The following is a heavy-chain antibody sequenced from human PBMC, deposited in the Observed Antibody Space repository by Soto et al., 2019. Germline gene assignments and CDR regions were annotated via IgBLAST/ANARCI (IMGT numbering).Heavy chain of an antibody. CDR2: IYPGDSDT. J-gene: IGHJ6*02. D-gene: IGHD2-2*01. CDR3: ARHGPGGVEIPTARGSLPYYYAMDV. Sequence: GESLKISFKGSGYSFAGYWITWVRQMPGKGLEWMGVIYPGDSDTRYSPSFQGQVTISADKSISTVYLQWSSLKASDTAIFYFARHGPGGVEIPTARGSLPYYYAMDVWGQGTTVTVSS. CDR1: GYSFAGYW. V-gene: IGHV5-51*01.